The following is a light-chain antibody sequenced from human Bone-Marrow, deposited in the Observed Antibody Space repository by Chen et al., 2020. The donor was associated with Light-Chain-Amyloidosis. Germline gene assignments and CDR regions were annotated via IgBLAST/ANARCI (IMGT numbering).Light chain of an antibody. CDR3: SSYTITNTLV. V-gene: IGLV2-14*01. CDR1: SSYVGGDNH. J-gene: IGLJ1*01. Sequence: QSALTQPASVSGSPGQSITISCTGTSSYVGGDNHVSWYQQHPHKAPKLMIYEVTNRPSWVPDRFSGSKSDNTASLTISGLQTEVEADYFCSSYTITNTLVFGSGTRVTVL. CDR2: EVT.